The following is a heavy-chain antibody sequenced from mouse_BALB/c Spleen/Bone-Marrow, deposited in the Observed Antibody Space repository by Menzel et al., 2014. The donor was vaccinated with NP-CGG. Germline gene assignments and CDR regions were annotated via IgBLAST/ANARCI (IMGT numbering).Heavy chain of an antibody. CDR2: IYPGDGDT. J-gene: IGHJ2*01. Sequence: QVQLQQPGAELVRPGSSVKISCESSGYVFXTYWINWVKQRPGQGLEWIGQIYPGDGDTDYNGKFKDKATLTADKSSNTAYMQLSSLTSEDSAVYFCARGGISVDYWGQGTTPTVSS. V-gene: IGHV1-80*01. CDR1: GYVFXTYW. CDR3: ARGGISVDY.